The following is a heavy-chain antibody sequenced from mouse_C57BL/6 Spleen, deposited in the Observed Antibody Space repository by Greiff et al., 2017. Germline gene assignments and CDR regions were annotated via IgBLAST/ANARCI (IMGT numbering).Heavy chain of an antibody. V-gene: IGHV5-6*01. CDR1: GFTFSSYG. D-gene: IGHD3-2*02. CDR3: ARHRRETAQAWFAY. Sequence: EVKLMESGGDLVKPGGSLKLSCAASGFTFSSYGMSWVRQTPDKRLEWVATISSGGSYTYYPDSVKGRFTISRDNAKNTLYLQMSSLKSEDTAMYYCARHRRETAQAWFAYWGQGTLVTVSA. CDR2: ISSGGSYT. J-gene: IGHJ3*01.